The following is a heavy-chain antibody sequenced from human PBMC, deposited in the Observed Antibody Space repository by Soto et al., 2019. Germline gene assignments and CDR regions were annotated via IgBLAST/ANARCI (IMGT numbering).Heavy chain of an antibody. CDR1: GFTFNTYA. CDR2: ITPDGTEQ. D-gene: IGHD1-26*01. V-gene: IGHV3-30*04. Sequence: QVHLMDSGGGVVQPGRSLRLSCAASGFTFNTYAMHWVRQAPGKGLEWVAVITPDGTEQYYADSVKGRFTISRDNSKNTLYLPMNSLGLEDMSIYHWANRGILGAQVMAYFDLWGPGTLVTVSS. CDR3: ANRGILGAQVMAYFDL. J-gene: IGHJ2*01.